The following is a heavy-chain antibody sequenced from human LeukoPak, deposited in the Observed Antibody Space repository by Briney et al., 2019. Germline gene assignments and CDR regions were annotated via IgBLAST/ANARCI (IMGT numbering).Heavy chain of an antibody. D-gene: IGHD3-10*01. CDR1: GYKFTNYW. Sequence: GESLQISCKGSGYKFTNYWIGWVRQMPGKGLEWMAIIYPGDSDSRYSPSLKGRVTISADKSITTAHLQWSSLKASDTAMYYCARVGSGGDAFDIWGQGTMVTVSS. CDR2: IYPGDSDS. J-gene: IGHJ3*02. CDR3: ARVGSGGDAFDI. V-gene: IGHV5-51*01.